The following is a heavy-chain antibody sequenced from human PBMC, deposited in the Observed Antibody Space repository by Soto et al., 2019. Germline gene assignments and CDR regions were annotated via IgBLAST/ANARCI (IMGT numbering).Heavy chain of an antibody. V-gene: IGHV4-31*03. CDR3: ARTSRAVATIHY. CDR2: IYYSGST. CDR1: CGSISSGGYY. Sequence: PSETLSLTCTVSCGSISSGGYYWSWIRQHPGKGLEWIGYIYYSGSTYYNPSLKSRVTISVDTSKNQFSLKLSSVTAADTAVYYCARTSRAVATIHYWGQGTLVTVSS. D-gene: IGHD5-12*01. J-gene: IGHJ4*02.